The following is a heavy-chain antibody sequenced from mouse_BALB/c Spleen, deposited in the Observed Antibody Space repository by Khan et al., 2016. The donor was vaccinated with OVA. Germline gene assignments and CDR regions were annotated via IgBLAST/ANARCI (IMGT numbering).Heavy chain of an antibody. J-gene: IGHJ4*01. CDR2: IWSDGST. V-gene: IGHV2-6-1*01. Sequence: VELVESGPGLVAPSQSLSITCTISGFSLTNYGIHWVRQPPGKGLEWLVVIWSDGSTTYNSDLKSRLSISKNNSKSQVFLKMNSLQTDDTAMYYCARHPYYHYYIMDYWGQGTSVTVSS. CDR1: GFSLTNYG. CDR3: ARHPYYHYYIMDY. D-gene: IGHD2-10*01.